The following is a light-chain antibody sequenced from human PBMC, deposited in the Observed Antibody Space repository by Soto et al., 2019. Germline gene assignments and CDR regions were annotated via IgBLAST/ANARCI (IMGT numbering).Light chain of an antibody. Sequence: SQMTQSPSSLSASVGDRVTITCRASQSISSYLNWYQQKPGKAPKLLIYAASSLSSGVPSKFSGSGSGTDFTLTISVLQPEDSATYYCQQTYKTPLTFGQGTKVDIK. V-gene: IGKV1-39*01. CDR3: QQTYKTPLT. CDR1: QSISSY. CDR2: AAS. J-gene: IGKJ1*01.